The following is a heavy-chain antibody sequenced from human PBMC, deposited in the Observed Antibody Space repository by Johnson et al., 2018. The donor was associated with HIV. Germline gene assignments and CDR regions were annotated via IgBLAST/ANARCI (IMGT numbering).Heavy chain of an antibody. CDR2: VKSISDGGTA. CDR3: TTGLSWNDAFHI. J-gene: IGHJ3*02. D-gene: IGHD1-1*01. CDR1: GFTVTTKY. Sequence: VQLVESGGGLVQPGGSLRLSCAASGFTVTTKYMSWVRQAPGKGLEWVGRVKSISDGGTADYAAPVRGRFTISRDTSENTLYLQMNSLKTEDTALYYCTTGLSWNDAFHIWAQGTMVTVSS. V-gene: IGHV3-15*01.